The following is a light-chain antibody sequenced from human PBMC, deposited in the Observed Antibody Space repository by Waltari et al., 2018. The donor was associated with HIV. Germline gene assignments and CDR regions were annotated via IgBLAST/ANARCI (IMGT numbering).Light chain of an antibody. Sequence: QSALTQSASVSGSHGQSVTFSCSATSSDIGDFDSVSWYQQHPGSAPRLILYDVFYRPSWVSNRFSGSKSGTTASLTISGLLAEDEADYYCSSYTRTRILVFGSGTKVTVL. CDR1: SSDIGDFDS. CDR2: DVF. V-gene: IGLV2-14*03. J-gene: IGLJ1*01. CDR3: SSYTRTRILV.